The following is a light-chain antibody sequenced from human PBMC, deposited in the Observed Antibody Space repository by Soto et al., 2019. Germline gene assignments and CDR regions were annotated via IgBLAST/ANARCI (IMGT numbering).Light chain of an antibody. Sequence: QSALTQPASVSGSPGQSITISCTGTSSDVGAYIFVSWYQQYPGKAPKLMIYDIINRPSGVSNRFSGSKSGNTASLTISGLQAEDEADYYCVSFTTSRSYVFGTGTKVTVL. CDR3: VSFTTSRSYV. CDR1: SSDVGAYIF. CDR2: DII. J-gene: IGLJ1*01. V-gene: IGLV2-14*03.